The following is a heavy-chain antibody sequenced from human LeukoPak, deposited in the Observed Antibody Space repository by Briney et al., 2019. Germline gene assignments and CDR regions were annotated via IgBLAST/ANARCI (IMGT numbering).Heavy chain of an antibody. CDR3: AELGITMIGGV. CDR1: GFTFSSYE. V-gene: IGHV3-21*01. D-gene: IGHD3-10*02. Sequence: GGSLRLSCAASGFTFSSYEMNWVRQAPGKGLEWVSSISSSSSYIYYADSVKGRFTISRDNAKNSLYLQMNSLRAEDTAVYYCAELGITMIGGVWGRGTTVTISS. CDR2: ISSSSSYI. J-gene: IGHJ6*04.